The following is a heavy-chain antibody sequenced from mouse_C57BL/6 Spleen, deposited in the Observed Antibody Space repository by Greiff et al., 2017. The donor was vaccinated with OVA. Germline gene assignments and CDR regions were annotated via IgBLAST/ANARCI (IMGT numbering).Heavy chain of an antibody. V-gene: IGHV1-50*01. Sequence: VQLQQPGAELVKPGASVKLSCKASGYTFTSYWMQWVKQRPGQGLEWIGEIDPSDSYTNYNQKFKGKATLTVDTSSSTAYMQLSSLTSEDSAVYYCARSEGGYYWGQGTTLTVSS. J-gene: IGHJ2*01. CDR1: GYTFTSYW. CDR3: ARSEGGYY. CDR2: IDPSDSYT.